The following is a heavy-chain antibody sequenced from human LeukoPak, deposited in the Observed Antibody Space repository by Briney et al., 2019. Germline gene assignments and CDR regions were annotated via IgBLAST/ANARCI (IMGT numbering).Heavy chain of an antibody. J-gene: IGHJ5*02. D-gene: IGHD6-19*01. CDR2: MNPNSGNT. CDR3: ARDSSGWYHWFDP. Sequence: WASVKVSCKASGYTFTSYDTNWVRQATGQGLEWMGWMNPNSGNTGYAQKFQGRVTMTRNTSISTAYMELSSLRSEDTAVYYCARDSSGWYHWFDPWGQGTLVTVSS. V-gene: IGHV1-8*01. CDR1: GYTFTSYD.